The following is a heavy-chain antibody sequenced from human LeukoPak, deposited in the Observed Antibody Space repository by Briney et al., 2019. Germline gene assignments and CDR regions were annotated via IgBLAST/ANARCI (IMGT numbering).Heavy chain of an antibody. CDR1: GHTFTGYY. CDR2: INPNSGGT. D-gene: IGHD3-10*01. Sequence: ASVKVSCKASGHTFTGYYMHWMRQAPGQGLEWMGWINPNSGGTNYAQKFQGRVTMTRDTSINTAYMELSRLRSDDTAVYYCARGRPSPVIRITMVRQDAFDIWGQGTMVTVSS. J-gene: IGHJ3*02. V-gene: IGHV1-2*02. CDR3: ARGRPSPVIRITMVRQDAFDI.